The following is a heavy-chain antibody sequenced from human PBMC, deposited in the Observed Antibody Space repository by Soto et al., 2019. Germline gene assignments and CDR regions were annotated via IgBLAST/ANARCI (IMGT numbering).Heavy chain of an antibody. Sequence: PGGSLRLSCAGSGFTFTSYALSWVRQAPGEGLEWVAATSYDGSNKYYADSVKGRFIISRDNSKNTLDLQMNTLSPEDTAMYYCAGVYYGGISVNNHWGQGTPVTVSS. D-gene: IGHD3-3*01. CDR1: GFTFTSYA. CDR2: TSYDGSNK. CDR3: AGVYYGGISVNNH. J-gene: IGHJ4*02. V-gene: IGHV3-30*04.